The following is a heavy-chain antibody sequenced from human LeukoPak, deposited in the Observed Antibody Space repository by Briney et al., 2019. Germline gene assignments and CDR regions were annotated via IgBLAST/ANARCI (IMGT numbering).Heavy chain of an antibody. CDR3: ARETTVTTANWFDP. CDR1: GGSFSGYY. CDR2: INHSGST. D-gene: IGHD4-17*01. V-gene: IGHV4-34*01. J-gene: IGHJ5*02. Sequence: SDTLSLTCAVYGGSFSGYYWSWLRQPPGKGLEWIGEINHSGSTNYNPSLKSRVTIAVDTSKNQFSLKLSSVTAADTAVYYCARETTVTTANWFDPWGQGTLVTVSS.